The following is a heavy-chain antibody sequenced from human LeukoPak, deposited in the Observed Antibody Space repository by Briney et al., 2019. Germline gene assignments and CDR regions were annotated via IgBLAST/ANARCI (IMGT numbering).Heavy chain of an antibody. V-gene: IGHV4-39*01. CDR1: GGSISSSSFY. J-gene: IGHJ5*02. CDR2: IYYSGST. D-gene: IGHD2-15*01. CDR3: ARRLHCSGGSCYNWLDP. Sequence: PSETLSLTCTVSGGSISSSSFYWDWIRQPPGKGLEWIGTIYYSGSTYYNPSLKSRLTISVDTSKNQVSLKVSSVTAADTAFYYCARRLHCSGGSCYNWLDPWGQGTLVTVSS.